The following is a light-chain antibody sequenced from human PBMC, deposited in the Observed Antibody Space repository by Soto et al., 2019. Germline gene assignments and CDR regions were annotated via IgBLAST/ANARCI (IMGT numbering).Light chain of an antibody. V-gene: IGKV3-15*01. CDR3: QHYADWPLT. Sequence: IVMTQSPGTLSLSPGERATLSCRASQSLGTNLGWYQQKPGQAPRLLIHGASTRPTAIPARFSGSGSGTEFTLTIASLQSEDFAVYYCQHYADWPLTFGGGTKVEIK. CDR2: GAS. J-gene: IGKJ4*01. CDR1: QSLGTN.